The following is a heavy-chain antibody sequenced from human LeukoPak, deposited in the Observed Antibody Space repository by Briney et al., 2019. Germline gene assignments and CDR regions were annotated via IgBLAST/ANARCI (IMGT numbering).Heavy chain of an antibody. CDR2: LYYSGTT. Sequence: SETLSLTCTVSGGSISNSDYYWGWIRQPPGKGLEWIGTLYYSGTTYYNPSLKSRVTISVDTPKNRFSLKLSSVTAADTAVYYCARVSRVPWDYYMDVWGKGTTVTISS. V-gene: IGHV4-39*07. J-gene: IGHJ6*03. CDR1: GGSISNSDYY. CDR3: ARVSRVPWDYYMDV.